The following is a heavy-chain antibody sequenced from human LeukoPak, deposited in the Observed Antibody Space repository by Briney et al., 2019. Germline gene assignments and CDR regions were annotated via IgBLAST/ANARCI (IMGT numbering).Heavy chain of an antibody. J-gene: IGHJ6*03. CDR3: AKDPHNGNYYYYYMDV. Sequence: GSLRLSCAASGFIFSSYWMAWVRQAPGKGLEWIGSIYYSGSTYYNPSLKSRVTISVDTSKNQFSLKLSSVTAADTAVYYCAKDPHNGNYYYYYMDVWGKGTTVTVSS. CDR2: IYYSGST. D-gene: IGHD1-1*01. CDR1: GFIFSSYW. V-gene: IGHV4-39*07.